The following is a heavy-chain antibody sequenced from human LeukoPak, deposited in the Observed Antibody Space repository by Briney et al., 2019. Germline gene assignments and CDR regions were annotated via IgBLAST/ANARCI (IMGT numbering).Heavy chain of an antibody. CDR2: IWYDGSNK. J-gene: IGHJ4*02. CDR1: GFTFSSYG. V-gene: IGHV3-33*01. CDR3: AREDRAGGATTFDY. Sequence: PGGSLRLSCAASGFTFSSYGMHWVRQAPGKGLEWVAVIWYDGSNKYYADSVKGRFTISRDNSKNTLYLQMNSLRAEDTAVYYCAREDRAGGATTFDYWGQGTLVTVSS. D-gene: IGHD1-26*01.